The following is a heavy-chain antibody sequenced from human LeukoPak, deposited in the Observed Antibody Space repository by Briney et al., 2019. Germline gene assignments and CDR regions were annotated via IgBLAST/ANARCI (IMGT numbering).Heavy chain of an antibody. CDR3: TRWDCTTTGCYPFDY. D-gene: IGHD2-2*01. V-gene: IGHV3-73*01. CDR1: GFTFSGSA. J-gene: IGHJ4*02. Sequence: GGSLRLSCAASGFTFSGSAIHWVRQASGKGLEWVGRIRDKANSYATAYIASVKGRFTISRDDSKDTAYLQMSSLKTEDTAVYYCTRWDCTTTGCYPFDYWGQGTLVTVSS. CDR2: IRDKANSYAT.